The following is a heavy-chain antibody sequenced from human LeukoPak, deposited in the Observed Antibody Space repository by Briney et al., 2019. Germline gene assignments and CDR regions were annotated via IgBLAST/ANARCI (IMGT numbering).Heavy chain of an antibody. D-gene: IGHD3-22*01. CDR3: ARETDSSGYYVDY. CDR1: GFTVSSNY. Sequence: QAGGSLRLSCAASGFTVSSNYMSWVRQAPGKGLEWVSVIYSGGSTYYADSVKGRFTISRDNSKNTLYLQMNSLRAEDTAVYYCARETDSSGYYVDYWGQGTLVTASS. CDR2: IYSGGST. J-gene: IGHJ4*02. V-gene: IGHV3-53*01.